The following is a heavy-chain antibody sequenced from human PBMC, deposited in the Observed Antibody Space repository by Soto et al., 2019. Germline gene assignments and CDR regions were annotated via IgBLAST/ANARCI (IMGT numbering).Heavy chain of an antibody. D-gene: IGHD3-10*01. CDR1: GGSISSGGYY. Sequence: LSLTCTVSGGSISSGGYYWSWIRQHPGKGLEWIGYIYYSGSTYYNPSLKSRVTISVDTSKNQFSLKLSSVTAADTAVYYCARDSYYGSGPDYWGQGTLVTVSS. V-gene: IGHV4-31*03. CDR3: ARDSYYGSGPDY. J-gene: IGHJ4*02. CDR2: IYYSGST.